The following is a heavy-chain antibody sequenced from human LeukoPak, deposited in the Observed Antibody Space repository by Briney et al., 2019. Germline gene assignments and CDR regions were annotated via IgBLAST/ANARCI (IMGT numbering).Heavy chain of an antibody. CDR3: ARGCNRYDSSGYHCY. D-gene: IGHD3-22*01. V-gene: IGHV4-59*01. Sequence: SETLSLTCTVSGGSISSYSWSWIRQPPGQGLENIGYIYHIGTTNYNPSLKSRVTISLDTSKNQFSLNLSSVTAADTAMYYCARGCNRYDSSGYHCYWGQGTLVTVSS. CDR2: IYHIGTT. J-gene: IGHJ4*02. CDR1: GGSISSYS.